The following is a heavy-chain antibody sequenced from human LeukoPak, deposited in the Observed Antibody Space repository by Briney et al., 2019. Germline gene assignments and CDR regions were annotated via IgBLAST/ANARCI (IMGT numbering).Heavy chain of an antibody. D-gene: IGHD6-19*01. Sequence: GGSLRLSCAASGFTFSSYSMNWVRQAPGKGLEWVSSISSSSSYIYYADSVKGRFTISGDNAKNSLYLQMNSLRAEDTAVYYCARDQVAVAGVLSYWGQGTLVTVFS. CDR1: GFTFSSYS. CDR3: ARDQVAVAGVLSY. V-gene: IGHV3-21*01. CDR2: ISSSSSYI. J-gene: IGHJ4*02.